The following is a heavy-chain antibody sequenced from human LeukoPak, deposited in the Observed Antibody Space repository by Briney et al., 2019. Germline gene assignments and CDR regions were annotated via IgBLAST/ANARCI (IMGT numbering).Heavy chain of an antibody. Sequence: ASVKVSCRVSGYTLTELSMHWVRQAPGKGLEWMGGFDPVDGETIYAQKFQGRVTMTEDTSTDTAYMELSSLRSEDTAVYYCAPVVGAAITEVLWGQGTLVTVSS. CDR1: GYTLTELS. D-gene: IGHD1-20*01. J-gene: IGHJ4*02. CDR3: APVVGAAITEVL. V-gene: IGHV1-24*01. CDR2: FDPVDGET.